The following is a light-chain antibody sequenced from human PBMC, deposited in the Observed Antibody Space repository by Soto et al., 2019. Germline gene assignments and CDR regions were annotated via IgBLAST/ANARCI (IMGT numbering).Light chain of an antibody. CDR3: QQYNKWPLFT. Sequence: EIVLTQSPAILSVSPGRGATLSCRASQSVGSNLAWYQQRPGQAPRLLIYSAATRATGITARFSGSGSATEFTLTISSLQSEDFAVYYCQQYNKWPLFTFGPGTRVDIK. CDR2: SAA. CDR1: QSVGSN. J-gene: IGKJ3*01. V-gene: IGKV3-15*01.